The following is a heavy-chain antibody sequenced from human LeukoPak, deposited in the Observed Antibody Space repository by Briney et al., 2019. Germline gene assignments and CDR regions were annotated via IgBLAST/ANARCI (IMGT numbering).Heavy chain of an antibody. CDR2: INPNSGGT. CDR1: GYTFTGYY. CDR3: ARRYYDSDGYQIDY. V-gene: IGHV1-2*02. J-gene: IGHJ4*02. D-gene: IGHD3-22*01. Sequence: ASVKVSCKASGYTFTGYYMHWVRQAPGQGLEWMGWINPNSGGTNYAQKFQGRVTMTRDTSISTAYMELSRLRSDDTAVYYCARRYYDSDGYQIDYWGQGTLVTVSS.